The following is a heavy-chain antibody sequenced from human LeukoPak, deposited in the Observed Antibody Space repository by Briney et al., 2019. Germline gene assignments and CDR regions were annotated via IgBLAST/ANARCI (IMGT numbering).Heavy chain of an antibody. D-gene: IGHD4-11*01. J-gene: IGHJ6*02. CDR1: GGTFSSYA. Sequence: SVTVSCKASGGTFSSYAISWVRQAPGQGLEWMGGIIPIFGTANYAQKFQGRVTITADESTSTAYMELSSLRSEDTAVYYCASSETTVTTAWFFYGMDVWGQGTTVTVSS. V-gene: IGHV1-69*13. CDR2: IIPIFGTA. CDR3: ASSETTVTTAWFFYGMDV.